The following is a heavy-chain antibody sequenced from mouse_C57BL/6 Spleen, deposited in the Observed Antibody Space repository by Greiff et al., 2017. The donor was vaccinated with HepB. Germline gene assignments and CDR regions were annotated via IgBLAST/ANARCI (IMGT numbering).Heavy chain of an antibody. Sequence: QVQLQQPGAELVRPGSPVKLSCKASGYTFTSYWMHWVKQRPIQGLEWIGNIDPSDSETHYNQKFKDKATLTVDKSSSTAYMQLSSLTSEDSAVYYCASSHDGYYFLFAYWGQGTLVTVSA. CDR3: ASSHDGYYFLFAY. D-gene: IGHD2-3*01. CDR1: GYTFTSYW. V-gene: IGHV1-52*01. J-gene: IGHJ3*01. CDR2: IDPSDSET.